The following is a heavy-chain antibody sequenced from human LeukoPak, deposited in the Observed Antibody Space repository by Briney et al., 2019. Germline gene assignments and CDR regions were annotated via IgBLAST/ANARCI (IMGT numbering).Heavy chain of an antibody. CDR1: GYSISSGYY. D-gene: IGHD6-13*01. Sequence: PSETLSLTCTVSGYSISSGYYWGWIRQPPGKGLEWIGSIYYSGSTYYNPSLKSRVTISVDTSKNQFSLKLSSVTAADTAVYYCARVPTTFGIAAPYGMDVWGQGTTVTVSS. J-gene: IGHJ6*02. V-gene: IGHV4-38-2*02. CDR3: ARVPTTFGIAAPYGMDV. CDR2: IYYSGST.